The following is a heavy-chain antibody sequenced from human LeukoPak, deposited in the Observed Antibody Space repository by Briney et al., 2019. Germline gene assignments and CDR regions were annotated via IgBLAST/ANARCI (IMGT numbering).Heavy chain of an antibody. CDR1: GFTFSSYS. V-gene: IGHV3-48*01. J-gene: IGHJ3*02. D-gene: IGHD1-26*01. CDR3: AREGIVGAHDAFDI. Sequence: GGSLRLSCAASGFTFSSYSMNWVRQAPGKGLEWVSYISSSSSTIYYADSVKGRFTISRDNAKNSLYLQMNSLRAEDTAVYYCAREGIVGAHDAFDIWGQGTMVTVSS. CDR2: ISSSSSTI.